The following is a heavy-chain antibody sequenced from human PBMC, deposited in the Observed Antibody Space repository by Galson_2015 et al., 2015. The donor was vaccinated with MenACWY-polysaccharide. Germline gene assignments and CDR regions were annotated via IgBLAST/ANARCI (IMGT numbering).Heavy chain of an antibody. Sequence: SLRLSCAASGFTFSSYSMNWVRQAPGKGLEWVSYISSSSSYIYYADSVKGRFTISRDNAKNSLYLQMNSLRAEDTAVYYRATATHQGEGAAPDTDYWGQGTLVTVSS. CDR3: ATATHQGEGAAPDTDY. CDR2: ISSSSSYI. V-gene: IGHV3-21*01. CDR1: GFTFSSYS. J-gene: IGHJ4*02. D-gene: IGHD6-6*01.